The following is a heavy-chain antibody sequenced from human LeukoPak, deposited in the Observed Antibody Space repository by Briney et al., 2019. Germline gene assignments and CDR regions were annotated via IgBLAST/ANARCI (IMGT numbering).Heavy chain of an antibody. CDR3: ARETLRRDFWSGYRNNWFDP. Sequence: PSDTLSLTCTVSGGFISSFYWSWIPQPPGRGRVWIGYNYYRGSTNYNPPIKSRVTISVDTSKNQFSLKLSSVTAADTAVYYCARETLRRDFWSGYRNNWFDPWGQGTLVTVSS. CDR2: NYYRGST. D-gene: IGHD3-3*01. V-gene: IGHV4-59*12. J-gene: IGHJ5*02. CDR1: GGFISSFY.